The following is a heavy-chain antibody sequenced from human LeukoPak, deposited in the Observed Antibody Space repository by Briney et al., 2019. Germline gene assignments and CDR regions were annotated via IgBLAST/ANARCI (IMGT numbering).Heavy chain of an antibody. D-gene: IGHD3-22*01. CDR1: GFTFRNYW. V-gene: IGHV3-7*01. J-gene: IGHJ4*02. CDR3: ATSRDSSGVD. CDR2: INQDGSVK. Sequence: PEGSLRLSCAASGFTFRNYWMSWVRQAPGKGLEWVGNINQDGSVKFYVDSVKGRFTISRDNAKSSLYLQMNSLRAEDTAVYYCATSRDSSGVDWGQGNLVTVSS.